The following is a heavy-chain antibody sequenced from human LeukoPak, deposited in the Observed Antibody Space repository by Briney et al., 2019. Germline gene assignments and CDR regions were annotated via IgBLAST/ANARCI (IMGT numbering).Heavy chain of an antibody. Sequence: GGSLRHSCAATGFSFIDYAMHWVRELPGKGLEWVSAISWNGGSTAYADSVKGRFTISRDNARNSLFLQLSNLRPEDTALYYCAKRLRATNTFTFFGLDVWGQGTTVTVSS. D-gene: IGHD1-26*01. CDR1: GFSFIDYA. J-gene: IGHJ6*02. CDR3: AKRLRATNTFTFFGLDV. CDR2: ISWNGGST. V-gene: IGHV3-9*01.